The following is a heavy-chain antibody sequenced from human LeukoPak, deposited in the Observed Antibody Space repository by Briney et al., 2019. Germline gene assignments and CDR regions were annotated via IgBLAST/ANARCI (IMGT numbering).Heavy chain of an antibody. CDR1: GFSFSTYA. CDR2: ISTTSGYI. V-gene: IGHV3-21*01. Sequence: GGSLRLSCAASGFSFSTYAISWVRQAPGKGLEWVSCISTTSGYIFYADSVRGRFTISRDNAKNSLYLQMNSLRAEDTAVYYCARDPLTLYNYYMDVWGKGTTVTVSS. CDR3: ARDPLTLYNYYMDV. J-gene: IGHJ6*03. D-gene: IGHD3-9*01.